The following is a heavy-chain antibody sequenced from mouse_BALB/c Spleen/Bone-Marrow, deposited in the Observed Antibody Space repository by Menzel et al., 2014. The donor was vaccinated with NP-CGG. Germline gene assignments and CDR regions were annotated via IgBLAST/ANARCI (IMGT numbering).Heavy chain of an antibody. Sequence: EVQLVESGGGLVQPGGSRQLSCAASGFTFSSFGMHWVRQAPEKGLEWVAYISSGSTAIFYADTVKGRFTISRDNPKNTLFLQMTSLRSEDTAMYYCTRGGNWDDFDVWGAGTPGTISS. D-gene: IGHD4-1*01. V-gene: IGHV5-17*02. CDR3: TRGGNWDDFDV. CDR1: GFTFSSFG. J-gene: IGHJ1*01. CDR2: ISSGSTAI.